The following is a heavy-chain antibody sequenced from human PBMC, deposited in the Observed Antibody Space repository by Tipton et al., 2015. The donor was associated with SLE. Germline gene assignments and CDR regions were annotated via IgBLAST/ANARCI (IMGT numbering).Heavy chain of an antibody. J-gene: IGHJ4*02. D-gene: IGHD2-8*02. CDR1: GDSISGHY. V-gene: IGHV4-59*08. CDR3: ARGYCSGDVCFGRGYFDY. CDR2: IYDSGST. Sequence: TLSLTCTVSGDSISGHYRSWIRQPPGKGLEWIGYIYDSGSTSYNPSLKSRVTISEDTSKQQFSLKLSSLTAADTAVYYCARGYCSGDVCFGRGYFDYWGQGTQVTVSS.